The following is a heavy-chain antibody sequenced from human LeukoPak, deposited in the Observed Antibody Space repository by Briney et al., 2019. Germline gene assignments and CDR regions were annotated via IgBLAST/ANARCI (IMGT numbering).Heavy chain of an antibody. CDR1: GGTFISYA. V-gene: IGHV1-69*13. Sequence: ASVKVSCKASGGTFISYAISWVRQAPGQGLEWMGGIIPIFGTANYAQKFQGRVTITADESTSTAYMELSSLRSEDTAVYYCARVGWNGANSGRVLVGDYWGQGTLVTVSS. CDR3: ARVGWNGANSGRVLVGDY. CDR2: IIPIFGTA. J-gene: IGHJ4*02. D-gene: IGHD4-23*01.